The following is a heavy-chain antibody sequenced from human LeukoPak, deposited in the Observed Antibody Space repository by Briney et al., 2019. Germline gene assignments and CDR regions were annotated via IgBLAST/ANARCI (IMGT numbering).Heavy chain of an antibody. V-gene: IGHV3-11*04. D-gene: IGHD6-6*01. Sequence: PSETLSLTCTVSGGSISSSSYYWGWIRQAPGKGLQWFSYISSSSSTIYYADSVKGRFTISRDNAKNSLYLQMNSLRDEDTAVYYCAREYSSSSGRAFDIWGQGTMVTVSS. J-gene: IGHJ3*02. CDR1: GGSISSSSYY. CDR3: AREYSSSSGRAFDI. CDR2: ISSSSSTI.